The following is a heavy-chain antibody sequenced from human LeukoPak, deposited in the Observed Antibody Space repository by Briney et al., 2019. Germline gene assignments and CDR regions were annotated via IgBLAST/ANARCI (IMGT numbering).Heavy chain of an antibody. CDR1: GFTFSSYA. CDR2: ISGSGAST. D-gene: IGHD2-2*01. Sequence: GGSLRLSCAASGFTFSSYAMSWVRQAPGKGLEWVSAISGSGASTYYADSVKGRFTISRDNFKNTLYLQMNSLRAEDTDVYYCAKGKGYCSSTSCPWGQGTMVTVSS. J-gene: IGHJ3*01. CDR3: AKGKGYCSSTSCP. V-gene: IGHV3-23*01.